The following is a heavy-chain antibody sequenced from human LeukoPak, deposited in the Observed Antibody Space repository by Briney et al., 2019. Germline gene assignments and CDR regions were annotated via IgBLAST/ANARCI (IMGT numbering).Heavy chain of an antibody. CDR2: IYYGGST. Sequence: SETLSLTCTVSGGSISSYYWGWIRQPPGKGLEWIGYIYYGGSTNYNPSLKSRVTISVDTSKNQFSLKLSSVTAADTAVYYCARDATTPGAFDIWGQGTMVTVSS. CDR3: ARDATTPGAFDI. J-gene: IGHJ3*02. D-gene: IGHD5-24*01. CDR1: GGSISSYY. V-gene: IGHV4-59*01.